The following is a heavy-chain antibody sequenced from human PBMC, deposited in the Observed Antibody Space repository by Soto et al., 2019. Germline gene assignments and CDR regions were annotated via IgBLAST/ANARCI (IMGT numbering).Heavy chain of an antibody. Sequence: QVQLVQSGAEVKKPGASVKVSCKASGYTFTSYYMHWVRQAPGQGLEWMGIINPSGGSTSYAQKFQGRVTMTRDTSTSTVYMELSSLRSEDTAVYYCARAWIAARALGYFDYWGQGTLVTVSS. D-gene: IGHD6-6*01. CDR2: INPSGGST. CDR1: GYTFTSYY. J-gene: IGHJ4*02. V-gene: IGHV1-46*01. CDR3: ARAWIAARALGYFDY.